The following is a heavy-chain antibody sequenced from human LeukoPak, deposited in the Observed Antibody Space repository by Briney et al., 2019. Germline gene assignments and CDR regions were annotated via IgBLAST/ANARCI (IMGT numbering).Heavy chain of an antibody. V-gene: IGHV4-59*01. CDR2: IYYSGST. CDR1: GGSITNFY. D-gene: IGHD3-10*01. Sequence: PPETLSLTCTVSGGSITNFYWSWIRQPPGGGLEYIGYIYYSGSTNYNPSLKSRVTISVDTSKNQFSLKLNSVSAADTAVYFCARLSRLTLIRGVTGYHSLDVWGKGTKVTVSS. J-gene: IGHJ6*04. CDR3: ARLSRLTLIRGVTGYHSLDV.